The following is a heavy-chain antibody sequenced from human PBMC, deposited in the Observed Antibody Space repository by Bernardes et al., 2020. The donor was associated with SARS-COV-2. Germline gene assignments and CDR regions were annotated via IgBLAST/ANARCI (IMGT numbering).Heavy chain of an antibody. J-gene: IGHJ4*02. CDR2: ISGNGGST. CDR1: GLTFSSYA. D-gene: IGHD3-22*01. Sequence: GGSLRLSCAASGLTFSSYAMSWVRQAPGKGLEWVSGISGNGGSTYYADSVKGRFTISRDNSKNTLYLQMNSLRAEDTAVYYCSGYYFSYFDYWGQGTLVTVSS. CDR3: SGYYFSYFDY. V-gene: IGHV3-23*01.